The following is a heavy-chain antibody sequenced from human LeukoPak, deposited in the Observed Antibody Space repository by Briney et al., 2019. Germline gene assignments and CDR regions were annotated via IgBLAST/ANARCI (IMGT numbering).Heavy chain of an antibody. CDR2: IIPIFGTA. J-gene: IGHJ6*03. CDR3: ARVSRNIVVVPAAIPDYYYYYYMDV. CDR1: GGTFSSYA. V-gene: IGHV1-69*05. D-gene: IGHD2-2*02. Sequence: GSSVKVSCKASGGTFSSYAISWVRQAPGQGLEWMGGIIPIFGTANYAQKFQGRVTITTDESTSTAYMELSSLRSEDTAVYYCARVSRNIVVVPAAIPDYYYYYYMDVWGKGTTVTVSS.